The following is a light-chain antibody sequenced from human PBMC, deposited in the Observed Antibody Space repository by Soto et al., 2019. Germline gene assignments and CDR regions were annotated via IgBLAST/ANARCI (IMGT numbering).Light chain of an antibody. J-gene: IGKJ5*01. Sequence: IHMTHSPSTLSASVGDRVTITCRASQSISSWLAWYQQKPGKAPKLLIYDASSLESGVPSRFSGSGSGTEFTLTISSLQPDDFATYYCQQYNIYSTFGQGTRLEIK. CDR1: QSISSW. CDR3: QQYNIYST. V-gene: IGKV1-5*01. CDR2: DAS.